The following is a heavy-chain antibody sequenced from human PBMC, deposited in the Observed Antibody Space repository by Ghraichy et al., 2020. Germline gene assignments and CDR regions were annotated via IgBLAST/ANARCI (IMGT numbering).Heavy chain of an antibody. Sequence: GGSLNISCKASGYNFAGSWIGWVRQMPGKGLEWMGLIYPGDSDTKYNPSFQGHVTLSADKAINTAYLHWSSVMASDTAIYYCARAKDGFPSTGFDYWGQGTLVTVSS. V-gene: IGHV5-51*01. CDR2: IYPGDSDT. D-gene: IGHD3-10*01. CDR1: GYNFAGSW. J-gene: IGHJ4*02. CDR3: ARAKDGFPSTGFDY.